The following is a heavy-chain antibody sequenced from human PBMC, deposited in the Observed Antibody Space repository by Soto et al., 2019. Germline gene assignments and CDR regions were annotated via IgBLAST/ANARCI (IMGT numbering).Heavy chain of an antibody. CDR3: ANPTMIAY. Sequence: GGSLRLSCAASGFTFSSYGMHWVRQAPGKGLEWVAVISYDGSNKYYADSVKGRFTISRDNSKNTLYLQMNSLRAEDTAVYYCANPTMIAYWGQGTLVTVSS. D-gene: IGHD3-22*01. CDR1: GFTFSSYG. V-gene: IGHV3-30*18. J-gene: IGHJ4*02. CDR2: ISYDGSNK.